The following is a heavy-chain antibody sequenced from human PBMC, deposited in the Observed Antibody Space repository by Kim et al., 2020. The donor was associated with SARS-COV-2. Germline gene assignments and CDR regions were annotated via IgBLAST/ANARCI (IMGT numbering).Heavy chain of an antibody. V-gene: IGHV3-23*01. CDR2: ISGSGGST. Sequence: GGSLRLSCAASGFTFSSYAMSWVRQAPGKGLEWVSAISGSGGSTYYADSVKGRFTISRDNSKNTLYLQMNSLRAEDTAVYYCAKDLIAAAYYYYYYYMDVWGKGTTVTVSS. D-gene: IGHD2-2*01. CDR1: GFTFSSYA. J-gene: IGHJ6*03. CDR3: AKDLIAAAYYYYYYYMDV.